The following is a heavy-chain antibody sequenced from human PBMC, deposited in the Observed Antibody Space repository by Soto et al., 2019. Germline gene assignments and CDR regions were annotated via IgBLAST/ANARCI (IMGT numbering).Heavy chain of an antibody. CDR1: GDSVSSTSAA. V-gene: IGHV6-1*01. J-gene: IGHJ4*02. Sequence: SQTLSLTRAISGDSVSSTSAAWSWIRQSPSRGLEWLGRTYYRSKWYSDYAVSVKSRITINPGTSKNQFSLQLNSVTPEDTAMYYCARDGDVNTGFGKDYWGQGTLVTVSS. CDR3: ARDGDVNTGFGKDY. D-gene: IGHD3-16*01. CDR2: TYYRSKWYS.